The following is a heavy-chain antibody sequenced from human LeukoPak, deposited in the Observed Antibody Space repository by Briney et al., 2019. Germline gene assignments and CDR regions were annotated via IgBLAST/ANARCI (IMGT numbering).Heavy chain of an antibody. V-gene: IGHV1-18*01. CDR2: ISAYNGNT. J-gene: IGHJ5*02. CDR1: GYTFTSYG. D-gene: IGHD6-13*01. Sequence: GASVKVSCKASGYTFTSYGISWVRQAPGQGLEWMGWISAYNGNTNYAQKLQGRVTMTTDTSTSTAYMELRSLRSDDTAVYYCARVVESSSSNWFDPWGQGTLVTVSS. CDR3: ARVVESSSSNWFDP.